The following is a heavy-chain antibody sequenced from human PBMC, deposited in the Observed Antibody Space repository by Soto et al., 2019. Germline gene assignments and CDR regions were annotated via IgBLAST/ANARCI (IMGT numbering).Heavy chain of an antibody. D-gene: IGHD1-1*01. V-gene: IGHV5-51*01. J-gene: IGHJ4*02. Sequence: GECLKSYCNSSGYSSTSYWIGWVRQMPGKGLEWMGIIYPGDSDTRYSPSFQGQVTISADKSISTAYLQWSSLKASDTAMYYCARLRGKALFDYWGQGTLVTVSS. CDR1: GYSSTSYW. CDR3: ARLRGKALFDY. CDR2: IYPGDSDT.